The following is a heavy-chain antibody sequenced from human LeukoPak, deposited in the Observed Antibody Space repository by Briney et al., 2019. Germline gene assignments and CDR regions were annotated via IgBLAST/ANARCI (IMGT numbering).Heavy chain of an antibody. J-gene: IGHJ4*02. CDR3: ARSPYSSSNFDY. Sequence: GGSLRLSCAASGFTFSSYEMNWVRQAPGKGLAWVSYISSSGSTIYYADSVKGRFTTSRDNAKNSLYLQMNSLRAEDTAVYYCARSPYSSSNFDYWGQGTLVTVSS. CDR1: GFTFSSYE. CDR2: ISSSGSTI. D-gene: IGHD6-6*01. V-gene: IGHV3-48*03.